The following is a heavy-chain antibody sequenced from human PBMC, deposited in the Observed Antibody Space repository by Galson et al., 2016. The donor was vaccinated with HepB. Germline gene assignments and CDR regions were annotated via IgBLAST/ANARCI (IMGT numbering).Heavy chain of an antibody. CDR2: IRRDGSGK. V-gene: IGHV3-7*02. Sequence: SLRLSCAASGFNLRSYWMNWVRQAPGKGLEWVANIRRDGSGKYYADSVKGRFTISRDNANNSFYLQMNSLRAEDTAVYYGFGAHSSPWGQGTLVTVAS. D-gene: IGHD4/OR15-4a*01. CDR3: FGAHSSP. CDR1: GFNLRSYW. J-gene: IGHJ5*02.